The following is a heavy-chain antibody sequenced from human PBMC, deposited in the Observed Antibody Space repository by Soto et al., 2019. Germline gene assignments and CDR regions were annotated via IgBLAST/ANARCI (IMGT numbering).Heavy chain of an antibody. CDR1: GYTFTSYA. V-gene: IGHV7-4-1*01. Sequence: QVQLVQSGSELKKPGASVKVSCKASGYTFTSYALNWVRQAPGQGLEWMGWINTNTGNPTSAQGFTGRFVFSLDPSVSTAYLQIFSLKAEDTAVYYCARVTRNDDAFDIWGQGTLVTVSS. J-gene: IGHJ3*02. CDR3: ARVTRNDDAFDI. CDR2: INTNTGNP. D-gene: IGHD1-1*01.